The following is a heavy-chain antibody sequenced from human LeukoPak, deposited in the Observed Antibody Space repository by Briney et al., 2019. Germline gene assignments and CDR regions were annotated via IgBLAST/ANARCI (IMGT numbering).Heavy chain of an antibody. Sequence: GGSLRLSCAASGFTFSSYTMNWVRQAPGKGLEWVSSISSGSTYIYYADSVKGRFTISRDNAKNSLYLQMNSLRAEDTAVYYCAAHYYDSSGWFGPFDIWGQGTMVTVSS. J-gene: IGHJ3*02. V-gene: IGHV3-21*01. CDR3: AAHYYDSSGWFGPFDI. CDR2: ISSGSTYI. D-gene: IGHD3-22*01. CDR1: GFTFSSYT.